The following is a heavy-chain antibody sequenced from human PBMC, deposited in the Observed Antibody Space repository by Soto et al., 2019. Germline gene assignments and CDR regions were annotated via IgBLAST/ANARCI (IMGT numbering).Heavy chain of an antibody. J-gene: IGHJ4*02. CDR1: GFTFSSFA. Sequence: LRLSCEGSGFTFSSFAMGWVRQAPGKGLEWLSSVSADGVSSFSADSVRGRFRVSRDNPKNTLFLQMRFLRVEDTAVYYCAKTRQAPVGTHFFDLWGQGTQVTVSS. CDR2: VSADGVSS. V-gene: IGHV3-23*01. CDR3: AKTRQAPVGTHFFDL.